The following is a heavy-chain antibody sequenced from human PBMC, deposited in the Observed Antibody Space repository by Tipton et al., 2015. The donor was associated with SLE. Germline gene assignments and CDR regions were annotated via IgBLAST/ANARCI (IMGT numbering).Heavy chain of an antibody. Sequence: TLSLTCTVSGGSISSYYWSWIRQPPGKGLEWIGYIYYSGSTNYNPSLKSRVTISVDTSKNQFSLKLSSVTAADTAVYYCARGRGPAHFQHWGQGTLVTVSS. J-gene: IGHJ1*01. CDR3: ARGRGPAHFQH. V-gene: IGHV4-59*12. D-gene: IGHD3-10*01. CDR1: GGSISSYY. CDR2: IYYSGST.